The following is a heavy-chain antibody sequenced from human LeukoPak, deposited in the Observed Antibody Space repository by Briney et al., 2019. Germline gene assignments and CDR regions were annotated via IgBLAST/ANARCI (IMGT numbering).Heavy chain of an antibody. CDR2: ISSTSTYI. J-gene: IGHJ4*02. CDR1: EFTFSSYT. Sequence: GGSLRLSCAASEFTFSSYTINWVRQAPGKGLEWVSSISSTSTYISYADSVKGRFTTSRDNARNSLYLQMNSLRAEDTAVYYCARVVRGDAYNYDYWGRGTLVTVSS. CDR3: ARVVRGDAYNYDY. V-gene: IGHV3-21*01. D-gene: IGHD5-24*01.